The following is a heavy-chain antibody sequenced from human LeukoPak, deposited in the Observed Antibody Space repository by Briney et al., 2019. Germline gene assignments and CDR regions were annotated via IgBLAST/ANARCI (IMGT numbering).Heavy chain of an antibody. CDR3: ARGVVDWSGVFDY. CDR1: GYTFTGYY. D-gene: IGHD3/OR15-3a*01. V-gene: IGHV1-2*02. J-gene: IGHJ4*02. Sequence: ASVKVSCKASGYTFTGYYMHWVRQAPGQGLEWMGWINPNSGGTNYAQKFQGRVTMTRDTSISTAYMELSRLRSDDTAVYYCARGVVDWSGVFDYWGQGTLVTVSS. CDR2: INPNSGGT.